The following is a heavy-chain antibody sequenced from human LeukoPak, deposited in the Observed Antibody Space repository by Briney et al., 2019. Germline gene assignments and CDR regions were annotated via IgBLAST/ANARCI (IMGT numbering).Heavy chain of an antibody. CDR1: GYTFFSYG. V-gene: IGHV1-18*01. Sequence: ASVKVSCKTSGYTFFSYGITWVRQAPGQGLKWMGWISANNGDTKYAPKFQGRVTMTTESNTRTAYLDVRSLRSDDTAIYYCARDGVHSGTTDFWGQGTLITVAS. CDR2: ISANNGDT. CDR3: ARDGVHSGTTDF. J-gene: IGHJ4*02. D-gene: IGHD1-1*01.